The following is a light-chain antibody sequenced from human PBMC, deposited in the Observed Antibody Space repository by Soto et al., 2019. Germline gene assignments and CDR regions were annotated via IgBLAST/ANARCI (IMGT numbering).Light chain of an antibody. V-gene: IGLV2-8*01. J-gene: IGLJ1*01. CDR1: SSDVGAYNY. Sequence: QSALTQPPSASGSPGQTVAISCTGTSSDVGAYNYVSWYQQHPGKAPNLMIYDVIQRPSGVPARFSGSKSGNTASLTVSGLQPEDEADYYCCSYTTSSTYVFGTGTKVTVL. CDR2: DVI. CDR3: CSYTTSSTYV.